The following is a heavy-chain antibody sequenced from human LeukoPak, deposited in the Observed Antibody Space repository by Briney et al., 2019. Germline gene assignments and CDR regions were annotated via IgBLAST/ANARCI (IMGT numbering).Heavy chain of an antibody. D-gene: IGHD3-10*01. CDR1: GFTVSSNY. V-gene: IGHV3-66*02. Sequence: PGGSLRLSCAASGFTVSSNYMSWVRQAPGKGLEWVSVIYSGGSTYYADSVKGRFTISRGNSKNTLYLQMNSLRAEDTAVYYCARIFRPYEFGEGGSFDYWGQGTLVTVSP. CDR2: IYSGGST. CDR3: ARIFRPYEFGEGGSFDY. J-gene: IGHJ4*02.